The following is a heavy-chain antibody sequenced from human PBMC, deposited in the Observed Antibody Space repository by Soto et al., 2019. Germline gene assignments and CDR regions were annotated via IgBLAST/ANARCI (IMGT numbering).Heavy chain of an antibody. D-gene: IGHD3-3*01. CDR1: GFTFSSYG. CDR2: ISYDGSNK. Sequence: GGSLILSCAASGFTFSSYGMHWVRQAPGKGLEWVAVISYDGSNKYYADSVKGRFTISRDNSKNTLYLQMNSLRAEDTAVYYCAKDSGFLEWLLYYDYWGQGTLVTVSS. V-gene: IGHV3-30*18. CDR3: AKDSGFLEWLLYYDY. J-gene: IGHJ4*02.